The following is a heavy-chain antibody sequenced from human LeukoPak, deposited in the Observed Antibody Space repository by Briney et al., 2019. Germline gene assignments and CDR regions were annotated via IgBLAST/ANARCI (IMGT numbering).Heavy chain of an antibody. CDR3: ALNSGSYSFDY. J-gene: IGHJ4*02. CDR2: IQYNGGSK. CDR1: GFTFRSYW. Sequence: PGGSLRLSCAASGFTFRSYWMTWVRQAPGKGLEWVAFIQYNGGSKYYADSVKGRFTISRDNSKNTLYLQMNSLRAEDTAVYYCALNSGSYSFDYWGQGTLVTVSS. D-gene: IGHD1-26*01. V-gene: IGHV3-30*02.